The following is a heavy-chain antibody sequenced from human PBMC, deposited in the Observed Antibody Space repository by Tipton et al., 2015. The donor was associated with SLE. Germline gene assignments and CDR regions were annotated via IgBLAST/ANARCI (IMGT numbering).Heavy chain of an antibody. CDR1: GGSISGSFYY. Sequence: TLSLTCTVSGGSISGSFYYWGWIRQPPGKGLGWIVSVYYTGSTYNNPSLKSRVSVSVDTSKTQFSLKLSSVTAADTAVYYCARQRLQPGGDYFDYWGQETLVTVSS. D-gene: IGHD4-11*01. CDR3: ARQRLQPGGDYFDY. J-gene: IGHJ4*02. CDR2: VYYTGST. V-gene: IGHV4-39*07.